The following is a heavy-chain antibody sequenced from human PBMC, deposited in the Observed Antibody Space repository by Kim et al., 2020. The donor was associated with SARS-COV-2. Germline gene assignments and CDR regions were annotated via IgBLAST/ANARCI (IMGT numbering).Heavy chain of an antibody. D-gene: IGHD6-19*01. Sequence: SITTYADSVKGRFTISRDNAKNTLYLQMNSLRAEDTGVYDCARVSSSGWSWGQGTLVIVSS. J-gene: IGHJ5*02. V-gene: IGHV3-74*01. CDR2: SIT. CDR3: ARVSSSGWS.